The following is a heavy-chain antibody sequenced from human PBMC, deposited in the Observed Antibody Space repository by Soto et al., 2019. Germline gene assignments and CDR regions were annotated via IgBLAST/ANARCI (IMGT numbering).Heavy chain of an antibody. D-gene: IGHD1-1*01. CDR1: GGSVNSGNYY. J-gene: IGHJ3*02. Sequence: QVQLQQWGAGLLKPSETLSLTCAVFGGSVNSGNYYWSWIRQPPGKGLEWIGEMSHSGGTHFNQSLKSRVTISVDTSKNQFSLKMSSVTAADTALYYCAGVERGTATTVVDAFDIWGPGTMVNVSS. CDR3: AGVERGTATTVVDAFDI. CDR2: MSHSGGT. V-gene: IGHV4-34*01.